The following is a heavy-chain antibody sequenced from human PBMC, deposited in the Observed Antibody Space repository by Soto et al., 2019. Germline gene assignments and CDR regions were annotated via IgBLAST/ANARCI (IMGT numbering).Heavy chain of an antibody. CDR1: GGTFSSYA. Sequence: QVQLVQSGAEVKKPGSSVKVSCKASGGTFSSYAISWVRQAPGQGLEWMGGIIPIFGTANYAQKFQGRVTITADESTSTAYMELSSPRSEDTAVYYCARDHTPYSSSWLYYWGQGTLVTVSS. D-gene: IGHD6-13*01. CDR2: IIPIFGTA. V-gene: IGHV1-69*01. J-gene: IGHJ4*02. CDR3: ARDHTPYSSSWLYY.